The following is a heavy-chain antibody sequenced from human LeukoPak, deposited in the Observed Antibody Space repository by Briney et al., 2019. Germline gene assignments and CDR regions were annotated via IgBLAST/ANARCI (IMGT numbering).Heavy chain of an antibody. D-gene: IGHD3-22*01. CDR3: ARDRVYDSSGYYYAFDY. CDR1: GYTFTSYG. CDR2: ISAYNGNT. V-gene: IGHV1-18*01. Sequence: ASVKVSCKASGYTFTSYGISWVRQAPGQGLEWMGWISAYNGNTNYAQKLQGRVTMTTDTSTSTAYMGLRSLRSDDTAVYYCARDRVYDSSGYYYAFDYWGQGTLVTVSS. J-gene: IGHJ4*02.